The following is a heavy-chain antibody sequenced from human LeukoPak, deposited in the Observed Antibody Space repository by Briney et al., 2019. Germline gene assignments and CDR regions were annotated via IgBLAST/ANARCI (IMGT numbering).Heavy chain of an antibody. J-gene: IGHJ4*02. Sequence: ASVKVSCKASGYTFTDYYMHWVRQASGQGIEWMGWINPNDGDTNYAQKFQGRVTMTRDTSISTAHMEVSRLRSDDTAVYYCARANFLYRSSSTCLFDYWGQGTLVTVSS. D-gene: IGHD2-2*01. CDR2: INPNDGDT. V-gene: IGHV1-2*02. CDR3: ARANFLYRSSSTCLFDY. CDR1: GYTFTDYY.